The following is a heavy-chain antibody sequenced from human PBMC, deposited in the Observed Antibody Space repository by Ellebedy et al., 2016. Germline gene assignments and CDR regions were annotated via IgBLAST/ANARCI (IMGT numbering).Heavy chain of an antibody. D-gene: IGHD1-1*01. CDR3: ARTYWNDEMY. CDR1: GFTFSSYW. CDR2: IKQDGSEE. V-gene: IGHV3-7*03. Sequence: GESLKISCAVSGFTFSSYWMSWVRQAPGKGLEWVANIKQDGSEENYVDSVKGRFTISRDNAENSLYLQMNSLRAEDTAVYYCARTYWNDEMYWGQGTLVTVSS. J-gene: IGHJ4*02.